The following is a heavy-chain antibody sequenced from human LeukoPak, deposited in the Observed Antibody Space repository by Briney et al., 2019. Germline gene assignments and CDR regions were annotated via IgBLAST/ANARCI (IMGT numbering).Heavy chain of an antibody. Sequence: GRSLRLSCAASGFTFSSYAMHWVRQAPGKGLEWVAVISCDGSNKYYADSVKGRFTISRDNSKNTLYLQMNSLRAEDTAVYYCATDDYGGLDYWGQGTLVTVSS. CDR1: GFTFSSYA. CDR2: ISCDGSNK. D-gene: IGHD4-23*01. J-gene: IGHJ4*02. CDR3: ATDDYGGLDY. V-gene: IGHV3-30*04.